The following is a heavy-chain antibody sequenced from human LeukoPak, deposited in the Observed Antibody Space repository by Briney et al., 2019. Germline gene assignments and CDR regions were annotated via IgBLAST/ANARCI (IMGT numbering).Heavy chain of an antibody. V-gene: IGHV5-51*01. CDR3: ARQGSYFDY. CDR1: GGTFSSYA. Sequence: ASVKVSCKASGGTFSSYAISWVRQMPGKGLEWMGIIYPGDSDTRYSPSFQGQVTISADKSISTAYLQWSSLKASDTAMYYCARQGSYFDYWAQGTLVTVSS. CDR2: IYPGDSDT. J-gene: IGHJ4*02.